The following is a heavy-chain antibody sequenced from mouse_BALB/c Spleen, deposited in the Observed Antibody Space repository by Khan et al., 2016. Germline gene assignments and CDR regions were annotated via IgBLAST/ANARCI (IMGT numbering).Heavy chain of an antibody. D-gene: IGHD2-12*01. CDR3: AYYSYNAWFPY. Sequence: EVQLQESGPGLVKPSQSLSLTCTVTGYSITSDYAWNWIRQFPGKKLEWMGYISYSGITSYNPSLKSRISITRDTSKNQFFLQLISVTTEDTTAYYCAYYSYNAWFPYWGQGTLVTVSA. V-gene: IGHV3-2*02. CDR2: ISYSGIT. J-gene: IGHJ3*01. CDR1: GYSITSDYA.